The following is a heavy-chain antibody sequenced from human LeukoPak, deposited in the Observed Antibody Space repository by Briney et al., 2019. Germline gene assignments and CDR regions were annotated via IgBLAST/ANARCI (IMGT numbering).Heavy chain of an antibody. V-gene: IGHV4-39*01. J-gene: IGHJ4*02. D-gene: IGHD4-17*01. CDR3: ARHGVTTPVGD. Sequence: PSETLSLTCTVSGGSISSNNYYWGWIRQPPGKGLEWIGSIYHSGNTYYNPSLNSRVTISVDTSKNQFSLKLNSVTAADTAVYYCARHGVTTPVGDWGQGTLVTVSS. CDR2: IYHSGNT. CDR1: GGSISSNNYY.